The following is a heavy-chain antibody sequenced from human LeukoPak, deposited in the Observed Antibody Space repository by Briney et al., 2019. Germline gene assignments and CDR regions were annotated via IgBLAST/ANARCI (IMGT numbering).Heavy chain of an antibody. J-gene: IGHJ4*02. CDR1: GGTFSSYT. CDR2: IIPILGIA. CDR3: ARNYDSSRGGFDY. Sequence: SVKVTCKASGGTFSSYTISWVRQAPRQGLEWMGRIIPILGIANYAQKFQGRVTITADKSTSTAYMELSSLRSEDTAVYYCARNYDSSRGGFDYWGQGTLVTVSS. V-gene: IGHV1-69*02. D-gene: IGHD3-22*01.